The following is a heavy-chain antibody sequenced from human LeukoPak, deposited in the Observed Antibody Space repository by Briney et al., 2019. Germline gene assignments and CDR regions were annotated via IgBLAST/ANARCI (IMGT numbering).Heavy chain of an antibody. V-gene: IGHV1-69*01. CDR2: IIPIFGTT. Sequence: GASVKVSCKASGGTFSSYAISWVRQAPGQGLEWMGGIIPIFGTTNYAQQFQGRVTITADESTSTAYMELSSLRSEDTAVYYCVRREDGYKGKYYFDYWGQGTLVTVSS. D-gene: IGHD5-24*01. CDR1: GGTFSSYA. CDR3: VRREDGYKGKYYFDY. J-gene: IGHJ4*02.